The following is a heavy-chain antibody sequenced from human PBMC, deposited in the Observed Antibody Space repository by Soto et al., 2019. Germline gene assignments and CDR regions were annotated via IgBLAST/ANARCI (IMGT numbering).Heavy chain of an antibody. CDR1: GGSISSSSYY. CDR3: ARHNSSSWPIARNWFDP. Sequence: SETLSLTCTVSGGSISSSSYYWGWIRQPPGKGLEWIGSIYYSGSTYYNPSLKSRVTISVDTSKNQFSLKLSSVTAADTAVYYCARHNSSSWPIARNWFDPWGQGTLVTVSS. D-gene: IGHD6-13*01. J-gene: IGHJ5*02. V-gene: IGHV4-39*01. CDR2: IYYSGST.